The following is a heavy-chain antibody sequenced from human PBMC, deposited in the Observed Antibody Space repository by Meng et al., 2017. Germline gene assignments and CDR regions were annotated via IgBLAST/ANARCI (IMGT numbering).Heavy chain of an antibody. J-gene: IGHJ6*02. V-gene: IGHV1-18*01. CDR3: ARFIPAAMYDMDV. CDR1: GYSFRSYG. CDR2: ISGHSGDT. D-gene: IGHD2-2*01. Sequence: ASVKVSCKPSGYSFRSYGISWVRQAPGQGLEWVGWISGHSGDTDYAQKFQGRVTMTTDTSTTTAYMELRSLRPDDTAVYYCARFIPAAMYDMDVWGQGTTVTVSS.